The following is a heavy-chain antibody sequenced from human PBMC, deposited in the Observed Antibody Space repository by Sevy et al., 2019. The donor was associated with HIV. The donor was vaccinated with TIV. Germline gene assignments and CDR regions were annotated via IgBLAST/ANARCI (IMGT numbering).Heavy chain of an antibody. D-gene: IGHD3-10*01. Sequence: SETLSLTCTVSGGSISSYYWSWIRQPPGKGLEWIGYIYYSGSTNYNPSLKSRVTISVDTSKNQFSLKLSSVTAADTAGYYCARDGGGSGSLDYWGQGTLVTVSS. J-gene: IGHJ4*02. CDR2: IYYSGST. CDR1: GGSISSYY. V-gene: IGHV4-59*01. CDR3: ARDGGGSGSLDY.